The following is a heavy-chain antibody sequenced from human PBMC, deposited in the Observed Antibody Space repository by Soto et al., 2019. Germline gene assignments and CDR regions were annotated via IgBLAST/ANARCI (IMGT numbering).Heavy chain of an antibody. J-gene: IGHJ4*02. CDR3: ARGVDSSGYYLR. V-gene: IGHV1-46*01. Sequence: ASVKVSCKASGYTFTSYYMHWVGQAPGQGLEWMVIINPSGGSTSYAQKFQGRVTMTSDTSTSTGYMELSTLRSEDTAVYYCARGVDSSGYYLRWGQGTLVTVSS. CDR2: INPSGGST. D-gene: IGHD3-22*01. CDR1: GYTFTSYY.